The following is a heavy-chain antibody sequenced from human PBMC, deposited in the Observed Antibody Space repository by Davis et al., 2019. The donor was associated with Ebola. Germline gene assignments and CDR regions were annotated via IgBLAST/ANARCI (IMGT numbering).Heavy chain of an antibody. Sequence: SETLSLTCTVSGGSISSSSYYWGWIRQPPGKGLEWIGSIYYSGSTNYNPSLKSRVTISVDTSKNQFSLKLSSVTAADTAVYYCARSIGIAAAVGNFDYWGQGTLVTVSS. CDR3: ARSIGIAAAVGNFDY. CDR1: GGSISSSSYY. J-gene: IGHJ4*02. CDR2: IYYSGST. D-gene: IGHD6-13*01. V-gene: IGHV4-39*07.